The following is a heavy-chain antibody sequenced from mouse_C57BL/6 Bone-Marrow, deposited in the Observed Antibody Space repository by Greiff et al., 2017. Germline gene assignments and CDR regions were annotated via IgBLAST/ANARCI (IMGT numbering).Heavy chain of an antibody. D-gene: IGHD1-1*01. Sequence: EVKLMESGGGLVQPGGSLSLSCAASGFTFTDYYMSWVRQPPGKALEWLGFIRNKANGYTTEYSASVKGRFTISRDNSQSILYLQMTALRAEDSATYYCARAYYGSSPWFAYWGQGTLVTVSA. CDR3: ARAYYGSSPWFAY. CDR2: IRNKANGYTT. V-gene: IGHV7-3*01. CDR1: GFTFTDYY. J-gene: IGHJ3*01.